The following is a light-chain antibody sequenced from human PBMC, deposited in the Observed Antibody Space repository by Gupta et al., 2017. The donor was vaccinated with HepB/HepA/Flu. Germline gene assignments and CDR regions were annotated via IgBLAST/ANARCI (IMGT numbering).Light chain of an antibody. V-gene: IGKV4-1*01. J-gene: IGKJ3*01. CDR2: WAS. Sequence: DNVTTQSPESLAVSLGDRASINCKFGQSVFYSSMNENYLARYQHKPGQPPTLLIYWASTRESGVPEQFCGRGSGTDFPLTHNSLPAENVATYYCQQYYSTPLTFGPGTRVDLK. CDR1: QSVFYSSMNENY. CDR3: QQYYSTPLT.